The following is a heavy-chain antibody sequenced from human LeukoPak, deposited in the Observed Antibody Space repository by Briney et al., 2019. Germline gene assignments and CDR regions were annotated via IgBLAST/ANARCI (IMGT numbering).Heavy chain of an antibody. Sequence: PSQTLSLTCTVSVGSISRGDYYWSWIRQHPGKGLEWIGYISNRGRTYYSPSLKSRLTISVDTSKNQFSLKLSSVTAADTAVYHCARASRLGELSLGYWGQGTLVTVSS. V-gene: IGHV4-31*03. D-gene: IGHD3-16*02. CDR2: ISNRGRT. J-gene: IGHJ4*02. CDR1: VGSISRGDYY. CDR3: ARASRLGELSLGY.